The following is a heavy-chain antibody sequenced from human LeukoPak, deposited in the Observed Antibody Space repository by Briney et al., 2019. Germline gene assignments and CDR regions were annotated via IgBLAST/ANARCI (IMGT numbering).Heavy chain of an antibody. CDR2: ISSSSSTT. V-gene: IGHV3-48*01. D-gene: IGHD3-10*01. J-gene: IGHJ6*03. Sequence: PGGSLRLSCAASGFTFSSYSMNWVRQAPGKGLEWVSYISSSSSTTYYADSVKGRFTISRDNAKNSLYLQMNSLRAEDTAVYYCARDLYGSGSYYMDVWGKGTTVTVSS. CDR3: ARDLYGSGSYYMDV. CDR1: GFTFSSYS.